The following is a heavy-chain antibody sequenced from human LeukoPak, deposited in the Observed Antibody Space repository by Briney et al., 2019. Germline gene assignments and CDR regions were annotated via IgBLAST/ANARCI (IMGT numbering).Heavy chain of an antibody. J-gene: IGHJ3*02. CDR1: GFTLSSYN. D-gene: IGHD6-13*01. CDR3: ARDKGYGSSLLPEAFDI. V-gene: IGHV3-21*01. Sequence: PGGSLRLSCAASGFTLSSYNMKWVRQAPGKGLEWVSSISYRSSDIEYADSVKGRFTISRDNAKQSLYLQMSSLRAEDTAVYYCARDKGYGSSLLPEAFDIWGQGTMVTVSS. CDR2: ISYRSSDI.